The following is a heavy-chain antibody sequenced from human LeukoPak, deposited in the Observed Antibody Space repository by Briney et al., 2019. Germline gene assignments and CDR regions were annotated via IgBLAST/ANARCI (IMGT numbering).Heavy chain of an antibody. CDR2: IYISGSS. CDR3: ARLYCSSTRCFNYMDV. J-gene: IGHJ6*03. CDR1: GGSISGYY. D-gene: IGHD2-2*01. Sequence: SETLSLTCTVSGGSISGYYRSWVRQPAGKGLEWIGHIYISGSSNYNPSLRSRVTMSVDTSKNQFSLKLTSVTAADTAVYYCARLYCSSTRCFNYMDVWGKGTTLTVSS. V-gene: IGHV4-4*07.